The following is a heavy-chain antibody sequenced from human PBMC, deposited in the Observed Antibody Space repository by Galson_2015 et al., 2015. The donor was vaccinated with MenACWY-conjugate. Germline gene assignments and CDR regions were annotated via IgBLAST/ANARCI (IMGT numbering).Heavy chain of an antibody. CDR3: TRGLFPSYGYFDP. CDR1: GFTFNSYW. D-gene: IGHD6-25*01. J-gene: IGHJ5*02. CDR2: ISPDGSAT. Sequence: LRLSCAVSGFTFNSYWVHWVRQAPGKELIWVSRISPDGSATYYADSLKGRFTISRDNAKNTLFLQMNSLRIEDTAIYYCTRGLFPSYGYFDPWGQGTLVTVSS. V-gene: IGHV3-74*01.